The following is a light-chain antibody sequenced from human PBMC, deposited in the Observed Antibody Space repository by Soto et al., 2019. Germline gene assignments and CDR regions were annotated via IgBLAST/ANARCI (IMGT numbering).Light chain of an antibody. V-gene: IGKV1-5*01. CDR1: QSISSC. J-gene: IGKJ1*01. CDR3: RQYKSYSPWT. Sequence: DIQMTQSPSTLSASVGDRVTITCRASQSISSCLAWYQQKPGKAPKLLIFDASTLGSGVPSRFSGSRSGTEFTLTISSLQPDDFATYYCRQYKSYSPWTFGQGTKVDIK. CDR2: DAS.